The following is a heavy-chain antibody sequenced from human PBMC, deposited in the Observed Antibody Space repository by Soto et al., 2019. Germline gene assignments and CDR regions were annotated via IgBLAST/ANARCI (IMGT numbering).Heavy chain of an antibody. V-gene: IGHV3-66*01. CDR3: ARECPYSSSQGFDY. CDR2: IYSGGST. Sequence: GGSLRLSCAASGFTVSSNYMSWVRQAPGKGLEWVSVIYSGGSTYYADSVKGRFTISRDNSKNTLYLQMNSLRAEDTAVYYCARECPYSSSQGFDYWGQGTLVTVSS. J-gene: IGHJ4*02. D-gene: IGHD6-13*01. CDR1: GFTVSSNY.